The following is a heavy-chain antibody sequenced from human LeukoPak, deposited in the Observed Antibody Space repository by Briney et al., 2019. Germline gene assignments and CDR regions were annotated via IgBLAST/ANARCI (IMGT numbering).Heavy chain of an antibody. CDR1: GFTFSRYG. Sequence: PGGSLRLSCEASGFTFSRYGTSWVRQAPGKGLEWVSAISGSGGSTYYADSVKGRFTISRDNSKNTLYLQMNSLRAEDTAVYYCAKAKQWLVRDAFDIWGQGTMVTVSS. J-gene: IGHJ3*02. CDR3: AKAKQWLVRDAFDI. D-gene: IGHD6-19*01. CDR2: ISGSGGST. V-gene: IGHV3-23*01.